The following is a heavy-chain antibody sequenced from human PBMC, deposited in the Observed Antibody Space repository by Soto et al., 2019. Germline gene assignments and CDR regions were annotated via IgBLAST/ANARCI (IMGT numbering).Heavy chain of an antibody. CDR1: GFTFSSYW. V-gene: IGHV3-74*01. CDR3: ARDQGYCSSTSCYAAPAHYYHMDV. D-gene: IGHD2-2*01. Sequence: GGSLRLSCAASGFTFSSYWMHWVRQAPGKGLVWVSRINSDGSSTSYADSVKGRFTISRDNAKNTLYLQMNSLRAEDTAVYYCARDQGYCSSTSCYAAPAHYYHMDVWGKGTTVTVSS. J-gene: IGHJ6*03. CDR2: INSDGSST.